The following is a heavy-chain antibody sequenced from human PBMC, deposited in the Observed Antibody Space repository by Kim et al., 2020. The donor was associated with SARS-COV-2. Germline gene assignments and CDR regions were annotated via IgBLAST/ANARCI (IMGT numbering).Heavy chain of an antibody. V-gene: IGHV3-66*01. J-gene: IGHJ4*02. D-gene: IGHD6-13*01. CDR1: GFTVSSNY. CDR3: ARGSTAAAGTVDY. Sequence: GGSLRLSCAASGFTVSSNYMSWVRQAPGKGLEWVSVLYSGGSTYYADSVKGRFTISRDNSKNTLYLQMNSLRAEDTAVYYCARGSTAAAGTVDYWGQGTLVIVSS. CDR2: LYSGGST.